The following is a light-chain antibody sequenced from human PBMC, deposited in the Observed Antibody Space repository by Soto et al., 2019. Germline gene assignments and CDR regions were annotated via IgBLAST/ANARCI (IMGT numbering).Light chain of an antibody. CDR2: GAS. V-gene: IGKV3-20*01. CDR3: QQYNNWPPLT. CDR1: QSVRSTY. Sequence: EIVLTQSPGTLSLSPGERATLSCRASQSVRSTYLAWYQQKPGQAPRLLIYGASSRATGIPDRFSGSGSGTDFTLTISSLEPEDFADYYCQQYNNWPPLTFGGGTKVDI. J-gene: IGKJ4*01.